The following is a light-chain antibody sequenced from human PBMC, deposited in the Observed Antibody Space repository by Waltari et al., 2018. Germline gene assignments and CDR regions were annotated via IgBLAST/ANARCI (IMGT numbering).Light chain of an antibody. V-gene: IGKV3-20*01. J-gene: IGKJ1*01. CDR2: DAS. Sequence: EIVLTQSPGTLSVSPGERVTLSCRASQSVSRTLAWYQQKPGQAPRLLIYDASTRATGIPDRFSCSGSGTDFSLTISRLGPEDFAVYYCQKYGTLPATFGQGTKVEIK. CDR3: QKYGTLPAT. CDR1: QSVSRT.